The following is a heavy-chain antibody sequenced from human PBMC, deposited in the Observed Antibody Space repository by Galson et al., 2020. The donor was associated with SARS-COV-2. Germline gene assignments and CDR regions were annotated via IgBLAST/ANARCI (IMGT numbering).Heavy chain of an antibody. CDR3: ARSYSGSYISPWDY. J-gene: IGHJ4*02. CDR2: ISYDGSNK. Sequence: GGSLRLSCAASGFTFSSYAMHWVRQAPGNGLEWVAVISYDGSNKYYADSVKGRFTISRDNSKNTLYLQMNSLRAEDTAVYYCARSYSGSYISPWDYWGQGTLVTVSS. CDR1: GFTFSSYA. V-gene: IGHV3-30*04. D-gene: IGHD1-26*01.